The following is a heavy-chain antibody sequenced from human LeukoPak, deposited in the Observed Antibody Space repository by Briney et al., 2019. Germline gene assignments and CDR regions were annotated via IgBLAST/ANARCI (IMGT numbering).Heavy chain of an antibody. D-gene: IGHD1-1*01. J-gene: IGHJ4*02. CDR1: GFIVSSNY. CDR3: ARLVATTGRLYFYY. Sequence: PGGSLRLSCAASGFIVSSNYMGWVRQAPGKGLEYVSVIYSGGNTYYGGSVKGRFTISRDNSKNTIYLQMNSLRAEDTAVFYCARLVATTGRLYFYYWGQGNLVTVSS. CDR2: IYSGGNT. V-gene: IGHV3-53*01.